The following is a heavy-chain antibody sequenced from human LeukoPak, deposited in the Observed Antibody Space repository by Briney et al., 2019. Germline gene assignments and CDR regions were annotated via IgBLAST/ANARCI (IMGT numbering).Heavy chain of an antibody. Sequence: ASVKVSCKASGYTFTDYHIHWVRQAPGQGLERLGWINPNSGGSNYAQKFQGRVTMTRDTSINTTFMDLSSLTSDDTAVYYCARGHDNTGYNYFDYWGQGTLVSVSS. CDR3: ARGHDNTGYNYFDY. V-gene: IGHV1-2*02. D-gene: IGHD3-9*01. CDR1: GYTFTDYH. J-gene: IGHJ4*02. CDR2: INPNSGGS.